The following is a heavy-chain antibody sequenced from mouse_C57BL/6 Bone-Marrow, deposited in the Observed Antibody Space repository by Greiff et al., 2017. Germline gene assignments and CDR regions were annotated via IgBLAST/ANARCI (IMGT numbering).Heavy chain of an antibody. J-gene: IGHJ1*03. V-gene: IGHV1-62-2*01. D-gene: IGHD1-1*01. Sequence: QVQLKESGAELVKPGASVKLSCKASGYTFTEYTIHWVKQRSGQGLEWIGWFYPGSGSIKYNEKFKDKATLTADKSSSTVYMELSRLTSEDSAVYFCARHEEDYGSSPWYFDVWGTGTTVTVSS. CDR3: ARHEEDYGSSPWYFDV. CDR2: FYPGSGSI. CDR1: GYTFTEYT.